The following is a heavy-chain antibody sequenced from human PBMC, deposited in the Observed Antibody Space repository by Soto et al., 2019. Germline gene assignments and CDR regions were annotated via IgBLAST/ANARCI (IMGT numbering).Heavy chain of an antibody. V-gene: IGHV1-18*01. CDR3: ALRRLRDSMDFDY. CDR2: ISAYNGNT. Sequence: ASVKVSCKASGYTFNSYCISWVRQAPGQGLEWMGWISAYNGNTNYAQKLQGRVTMTTDTSTSTAYMELRSLRSDDTAVYYCALRRLRDSMDFDYWGQGTLVTVSS. J-gene: IGHJ4*02. D-gene: IGHD3-22*01. CDR1: GYTFNSYC.